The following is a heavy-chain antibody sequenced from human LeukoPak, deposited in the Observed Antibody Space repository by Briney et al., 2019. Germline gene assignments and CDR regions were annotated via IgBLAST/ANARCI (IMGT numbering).Heavy chain of an antibody. V-gene: IGHV3-23*01. CDR3: ARSPSRRPIDY. J-gene: IGHJ4*01. CDR2: IGPGDDT. CDR1: GFTFSNYA. Sequence: GGSLRLSCAASGFTFSNYAMGWVRQAPRKGLEWVSVIGPGDDTHYADSVKGRFSISRDNSKSTLFLQMNSLRAEDTAVYYCARSPSRRPIDYWGQGTLVTVSS. D-gene: IGHD6-6*01.